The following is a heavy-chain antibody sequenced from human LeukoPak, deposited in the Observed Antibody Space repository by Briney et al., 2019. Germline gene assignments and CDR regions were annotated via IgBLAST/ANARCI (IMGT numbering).Heavy chain of an antibody. CDR3: ARGLARGWYSY. CDR1: GGSVSSGSYY. CDR2: IYYSGST. V-gene: IGHV4-61*01. D-gene: IGHD6-19*01. J-gene: IGHJ4*02. Sequence: SETLSLTCTVSGGSVSSGSYYWSWTRQPPGKGLEWIGYIYYSGSTNYNPSLKSRVTISVDTSKNQFSLKLSSVTAADTAVYYCARGLARGWYSYWGQGTLVTVSS.